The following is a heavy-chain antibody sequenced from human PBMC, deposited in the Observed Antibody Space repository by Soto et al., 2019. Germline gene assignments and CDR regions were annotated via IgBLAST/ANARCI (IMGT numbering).Heavy chain of an antibody. D-gene: IGHD1-26*01. J-gene: IGHJ5*02. CDR2: IYHSGST. CDR3: ASRPSGSGFDP. V-gene: IGHV4-30-2*01. Sequence: QLQLQESGSGLVKPSQTLSLTCAVSGGSISSGGYPWIWIRQPPGKGLDWIGYIYHSGSTYYSPSLKSRVTISVDRSKNQFSLKLSSVTAADTAVYYCASRPSGSGFDPWGQGTLVTVSS. CDR1: GGSISSGGYP.